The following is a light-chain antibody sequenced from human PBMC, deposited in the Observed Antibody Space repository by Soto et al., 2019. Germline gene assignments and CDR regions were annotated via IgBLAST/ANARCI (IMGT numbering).Light chain of an antibody. V-gene: IGLV1-44*01. CDR2: SNN. CDR3: AACDDSLKGWV. Sequence: QSVLTQPPSASGTPGQRVTISCSGSSSNIGSNTVNWYQQLPGTAPKLLIYSNNQRPSGVPDRFSGSKSGTSASLAISGLQSEDEADYYCAACDDSLKGWVFGGGTQLTVL. J-gene: IGLJ3*02. CDR1: SSNIGSNT.